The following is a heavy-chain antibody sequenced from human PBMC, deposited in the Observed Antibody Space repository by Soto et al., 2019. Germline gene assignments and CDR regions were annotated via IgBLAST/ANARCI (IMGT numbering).Heavy chain of an antibody. J-gene: IGHJ4*02. D-gene: IGHD3-22*01. CDR3: AKDAPGSGWLSDY. CDR1: GFTFSIYA. V-gene: IGHV3-23*01. Sequence: GGSLRLSCAASGFTFSIYAMSWVRQAPGKGLEWVSTISGNGGTSYADFVRGRFTISRDNSKNTLYLQMNSLRADDTAVYYCAKDAPGSGWLSDYWGQGTLVTVSS. CDR2: ISGNGGT.